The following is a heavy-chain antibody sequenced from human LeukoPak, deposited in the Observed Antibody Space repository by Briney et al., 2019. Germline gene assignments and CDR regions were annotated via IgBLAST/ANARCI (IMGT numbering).Heavy chain of an antibody. V-gene: IGHV3-48*04. Sequence: GGSLRLSCAASGFTFSSFGMNWVRQAPGKGLEWVSYISSSGSTIYYADSVKGRFTISRDNAKNSLYLQMNSLRAEDTAVYYCARAPYDSSGFHLDYWGQGTLVTVSS. J-gene: IGHJ4*02. CDR1: GFTFSSFG. CDR3: ARAPYDSSGFHLDY. CDR2: ISSSGSTI. D-gene: IGHD3-22*01.